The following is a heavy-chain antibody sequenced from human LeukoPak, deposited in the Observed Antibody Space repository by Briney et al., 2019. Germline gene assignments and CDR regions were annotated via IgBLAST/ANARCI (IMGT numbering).Heavy chain of an antibody. J-gene: IGHJ5*02. Sequence: PSETLSLTCAVYGGSFSGYYWSWIRQPPGKGLEWIGEINHSGSTNYNPSLKSRVTISVDTSKNQFSLKLSSVTAADTAVYYCPRGGARYNWNGYWFDPWGQGTLVTVSS. D-gene: IGHD1-1*01. CDR1: GGSFSGYY. CDR2: INHSGST. V-gene: IGHV4-34*01. CDR3: PRGGARYNWNGYWFDP.